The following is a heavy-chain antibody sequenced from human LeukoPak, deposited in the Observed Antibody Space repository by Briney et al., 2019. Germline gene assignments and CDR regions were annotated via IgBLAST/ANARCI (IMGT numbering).Heavy chain of an antibody. CDR1: GYTFTDYY. V-gene: IGHV1-2*02. Sequence: ALVKVSCKASGYTFTDYYMHWVRQAPGQGLEWMGWSNPNSGGTQCAQKFQGRVTMTRDTSITTAYMELSSLTFDDTAVYYCARVKGGFGELSSFDYWGQGTLVTVSS. CDR2: SNPNSGGT. J-gene: IGHJ4*02. D-gene: IGHD3-10*01. CDR3: ARVKGGFGELSSFDY.